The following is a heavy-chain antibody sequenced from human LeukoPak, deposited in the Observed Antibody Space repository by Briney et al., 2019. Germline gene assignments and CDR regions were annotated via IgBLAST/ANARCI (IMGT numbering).Heavy chain of an antibody. D-gene: IGHD2-2*02. J-gene: IGHJ4*02. V-gene: IGHV3-11*04. CDR1: GFTFSDYY. CDR2: ISSSGSTI. Sequence: GGSLRLSCAASGFTFSDYYMSWIRQAPEKGLEWVSYISSSGSTIYYADSVKGRFTISRDNAKNSLYLQMNGLRAEDTAVYYCARDRSVVVPAARPLDYWGQGTLVTVSS. CDR3: ARDRSVVVPAARPLDY.